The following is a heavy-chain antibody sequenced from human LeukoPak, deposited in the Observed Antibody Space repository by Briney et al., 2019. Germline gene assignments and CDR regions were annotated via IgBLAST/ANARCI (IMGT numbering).Heavy chain of an antibody. J-gene: IGHJ5*02. D-gene: IGHD3-10*01. CDR3: ARDSRLLWFGEFWFDP. CDR2: INAGNGNT. CDR1: GYTFTSYA. Sequence: ASVKVSCKASGYTFTSYAMHWVRQAPGQRLEWMGWINAGNGNTKYSQKFQGRVTITRDTSASTAYMELSSLRSEDTAVYYCARDSRLLWFGEFWFDPWGQGTLVTVSS. V-gene: IGHV1-3*01.